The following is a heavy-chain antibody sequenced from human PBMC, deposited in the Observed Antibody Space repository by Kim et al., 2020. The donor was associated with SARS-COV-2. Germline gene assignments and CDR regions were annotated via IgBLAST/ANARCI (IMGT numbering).Heavy chain of an antibody. V-gene: IGHV3-21*01. CDR3: ARDNMEGRGAGMDV. J-gene: IGHJ6*02. D-gene: IGHD1-26*01. Sequence: ADSVKCRFTISRDNAKNSLYLQMNSLRAEDTAVYYCARDNMEGRGAGMDVWGQGTTVTVSS.